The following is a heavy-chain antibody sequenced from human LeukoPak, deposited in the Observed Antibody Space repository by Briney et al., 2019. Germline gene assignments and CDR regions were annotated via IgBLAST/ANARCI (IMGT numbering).Heavy chain of an antibody. CDR1: GYTFTGYY. V-gene: IGHV1-2*02. J-gene: IGHJ6*03. Sequence: ASVKVSCKASGYTFTGYYMHWVRQAPGQGLEWMGWINPNSGGTNYAQKFQGRVTMTRDTSISTAYMELSRLRSDDTAVYYCARDAYDYSSSWDHYYYYMDVWGKGTTVTVSS. CDR3: ARDAYDYSSSWDHYYYYMDV. D-gene: IGHD6-13*01. CDR2: INPNSGGT.